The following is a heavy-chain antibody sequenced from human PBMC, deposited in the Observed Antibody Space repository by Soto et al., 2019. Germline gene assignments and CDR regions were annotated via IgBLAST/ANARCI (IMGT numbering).Heavy chain of an antibody. CDR1: GFTVSSNY. CDR3: ARAWGPDIFRGFDP. D-gene: IGHD7-27*01. V-gene: IGHV3-66*01. Sequence: GGSLRLSCAASGFTVSSNYMSWVRQAPGKGLEWVSVIYSGGSTYYADSVKGRFTISRDNSKNTLYLQMNSLRAEDTAVYYCARAWGPDIFRGFDPWGQGTLVTGSS. J-gene: IGHJ5*02. CDR2: IYSGGST.